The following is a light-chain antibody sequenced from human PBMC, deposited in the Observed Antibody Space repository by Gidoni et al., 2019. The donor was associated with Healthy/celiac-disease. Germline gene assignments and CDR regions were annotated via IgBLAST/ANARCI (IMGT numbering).Light chain of an antibody. J-gene: IGLJ1*01. CDR3: RSYTSSSTYV. V-gene: IGLV2-14*01. CDR1: SSDVGGYNY. Sequence: QSALTQPASVSGSPGQSITTSCTGTSSDVGGYNYVSWYQQHPGKAPKLMIYEVSNRPSGVSNRFSGSKSGNTASLTIAGLQAEDEADYYCRSYTSSSTYVFGTGTKVTVL. CDR2: EVS.